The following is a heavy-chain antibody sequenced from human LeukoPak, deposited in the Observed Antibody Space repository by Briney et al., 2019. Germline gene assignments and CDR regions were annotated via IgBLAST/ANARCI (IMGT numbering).Heavy chain of an antibody. CDR3: ATGGRYSSSWYFDY. CDR1: GYSISSGYY. Sequence: SETLSLTCTVSGYSISSGYYWGWIRQPPGKGLEWIGSIYHSGSTYYNPSLKSQVTISVDTSKNQFSPKLSSVTAADTAVYYCATGGRYSSSWYFDYWGQGTLVTVSS. V-gene: IGHV4-38-2*02. D-gene: IGHD6-13*01. J-gene: IGHJ4*02. CDR2: IYHSGST.